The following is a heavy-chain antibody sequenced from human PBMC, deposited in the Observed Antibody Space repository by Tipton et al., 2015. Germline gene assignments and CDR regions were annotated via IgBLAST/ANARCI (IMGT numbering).Heavy chain of an antibody. Sequence: TLSLTCTVSGDSVSSATYFWSWIRQPPGKGLEWIGYIYYTGSTKYNPSLKSRVTMSVDTSKNQFSLKLSSVTAADTAVYYCTRGEYLWGIYRSFDDWGQGTLVTVSS. CDR3: TRGEYLWGIYRSFDD. V-gene: IGHV4-61*01. CDR2: IYYTGST. J-gene: IGHJ4*02. CDR1: GDSVSSATYF. D-gene: IGHD3-16*02.